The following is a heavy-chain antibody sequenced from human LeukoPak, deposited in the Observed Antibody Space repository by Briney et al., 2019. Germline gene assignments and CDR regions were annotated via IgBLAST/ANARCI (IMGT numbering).Heavy chain of an antibody. V-gene: IGHV3-30*04. CDR2: ISYDGSNE. CDR3: ARDPYSGSYGDYYYYYMDV. Sequence: GGSLRLSCAASGFTFSSYVMHWVRQAPGKGLEWVATISYDGSNEYYADSVKGRFTISRDNSKNTLYLQMNSLRAADTAVYYCARDPYSGSYGDYYYYYMDVWGKGTTVTISS. CDR1: GFTFSSYV. D-gene: IGHD1-26*01. J-gene: IGHJ6*03.